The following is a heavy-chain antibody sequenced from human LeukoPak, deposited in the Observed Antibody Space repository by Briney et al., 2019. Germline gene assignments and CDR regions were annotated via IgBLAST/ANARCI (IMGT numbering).Heavy chain of an antibody. CDR1: GYTLTELS. Sequence: ATVKVSCKVSGYTLTELSMHWVRQAPGKGLEWMGGFDPEDGETIYAQKFQGRVTMTEDTSTDTAYMELSSLRSEDTAVYYCATGFEYYYDSSGYSSWGQGTLVTVSS. D-gene: IGHD3-22*01. CDR3: ATGFEYYYDSSGYSS. J-gene: IGHJ5*02. V-gene: IGHV1-24*01. CDR2: FDPEDGET.